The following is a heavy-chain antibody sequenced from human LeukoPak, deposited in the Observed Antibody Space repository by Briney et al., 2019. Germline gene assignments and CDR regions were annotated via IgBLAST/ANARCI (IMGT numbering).Heavy chain of an antibody. CDR1: GHTFTTYY. V-gene: IGHV1-46*01. CDR2: INPSGGST. CDR3: ARQYGSGIIGYFDY. J-gene: IGHJ4*02. Sequence: ASVTVSCKASGHTFTTYYMNWVRQAPGQGLEWMGVINPSGGSTSYAQKFQGRVTMTRDTSTSMVYMELSSLRSEDTAVYYCARQYGSGIIGYFDYWGQGTLVTVSS. D-gene: IGHD3-10*01.